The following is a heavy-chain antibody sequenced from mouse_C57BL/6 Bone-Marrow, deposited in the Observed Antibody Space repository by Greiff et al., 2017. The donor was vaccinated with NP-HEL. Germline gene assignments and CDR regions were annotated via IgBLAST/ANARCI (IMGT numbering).Heavy chain of an antibody. V-gene: IGHV1-85*01. J-gene: IGHJ3*01. Sequence: QVQLQQPGAELVKPGASVKLSCKASGYTFTSYDINWVKQRPGQGLEWIGWIYPRDGSTKYNEKFKGKATLTVDTSSSTAYMELHSLTSEDSAVYFCARTYSNYSAWFAYWGQGTLVTVSA. CDR1: GYTFTSYD. CDR3: ARTYSNYSAWFAY. CDR2: IYPRDGST. D-gene: IGHD2-5*01.